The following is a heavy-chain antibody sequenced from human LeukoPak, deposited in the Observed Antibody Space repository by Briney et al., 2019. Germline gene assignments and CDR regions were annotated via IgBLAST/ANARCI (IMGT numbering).Heavy chain of an antibody. CDR3: ATAHLNYYYMDV. J-gene: IGHJ6*03. CDR2: ISGSGGNT. CDR1: GFTFSSYA. V-gene: IGHV3-23*01. Sequence: GGPLRLSCAASGFTFSSYAMHWVRQAPGKGLEWVSVISGSGGNTYYADSVKGRFTISRDNSKNTMSLQMNSLRAEDTAVYYCATAHLNYYYMDVWGKGTTVTISS.